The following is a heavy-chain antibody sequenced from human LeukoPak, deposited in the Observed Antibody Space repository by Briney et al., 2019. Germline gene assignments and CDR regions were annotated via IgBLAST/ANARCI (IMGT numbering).Heavy chain of an antibody. Sequence: ASVKVSCKASGYTFTSYDINWVRQATGQGLEWMGRINPNSGNTGYAQKFQGRVTVTRNTSISTAYMELSSLRSEDTAVYDCARGPDYGDFSFYYYMDVWGKGTTVTVSS. CDR3: ARGPDYGDFSFYYYMDV. J-gene: IGHJ6*03. D-gene: IGHD4-17*01. CDR1: GYTFTSYD. CDR2: INPNSGNT. V-gene: IGHV1-8*01.